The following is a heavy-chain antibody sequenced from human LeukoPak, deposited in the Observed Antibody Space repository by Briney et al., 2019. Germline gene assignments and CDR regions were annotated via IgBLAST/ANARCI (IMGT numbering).Heavy chain of an antibody. Sequence: GGSLRLSCAASEFTFSDYYMSWIRQAPGKGLEWVSYISSSGSTIYYADSVKGRFTISRDNAKNSLYLQMNSLRAEDTAVYYCAREYYGSGSYYYYYYMDVWGKGTTVTISS. D-gene: IGHD3-10*01. CDR3: AREYYGSGSYYYYYYMDV. CDR2: ISSSGSTI. J-gene: IGHJ6*03. V-gene: IGHV3-11*01. CDR1: EFTFSDYY.